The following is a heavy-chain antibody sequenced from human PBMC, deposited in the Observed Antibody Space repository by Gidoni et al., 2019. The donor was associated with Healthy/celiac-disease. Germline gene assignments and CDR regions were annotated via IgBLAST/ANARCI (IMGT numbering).Heavy chain of an antibody. Sequence: QVQLVQSGAEVKKPGSSVKVSCKASGGTFSSYAISWVRQAPGQGLEWMGGIIPIFGTANYAQKFQGRVTITADESTSTAYMELSSLRSEDTAVYYCARVPYYDFWSGYSYYYGMDVWGQGTTVTVSS. CDR3: ARVPYYDFWSGYSYYYGMDV. V-gene: IGHV1-69*01. CDR1: GGTFSSYA. J-gene: IGHJ6*02. CDR2: IIPIFGTA. D-gene: IGHD3-3*01.